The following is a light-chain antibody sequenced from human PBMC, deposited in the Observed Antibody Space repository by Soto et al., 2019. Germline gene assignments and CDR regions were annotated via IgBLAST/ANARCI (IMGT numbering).Light chain of an antibody. CDR2: HVA. Sequence: QSALTQPRSVSGSPGQSVTISCSGTSSDVGGYEYVSWYQQHPGKAPTLIIYHVAQRPSGVPDRFSASKSGTTASLTISGLQAEDEAAYFCCSYAAGQTLVFGGGTKVTVL. CDR1: SSDVGGYEY. CDR3: CSYAAGQTLV. J-gene: IGLJ2*01. V-gene: IGLV2-11*01.